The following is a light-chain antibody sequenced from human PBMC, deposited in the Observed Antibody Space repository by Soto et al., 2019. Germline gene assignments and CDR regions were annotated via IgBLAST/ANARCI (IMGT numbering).Light chain of an antibody. V-gene: IGKV3-15*01. Sequence: EIVMTQSPATLSVSPGERATLSCRASQSVSSNLAWYQQKPGQAPRLLIYGASTRSTGIPGRFSGSGSGTEFKLTISGLQSEDVVDYYGQAYNNWPPWTCGQGTKVDIK. CDR1: QSVSSN. J-gene: IGKJ1*01. CDR2: GAS. CDR3: QAYNNWPPWT.